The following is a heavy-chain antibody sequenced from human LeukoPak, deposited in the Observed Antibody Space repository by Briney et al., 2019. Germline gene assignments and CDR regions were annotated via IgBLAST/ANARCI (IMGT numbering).Heavy chain of an antibody. Sequence: AASVKVSCKVSGYTLTELSMHWVQQAPGKGLEWMGGFDPEDGETIYAQKFQGRVTMTEDTSTDTAYMELSSLRSEDTAVYYCATDPYSSSWYVWFGFDYWGQGTLVTVSS. CDR2: FDPEDGET. CDR3: ATDPYSSSWYVWFGFDY. J-gene: IGHJ4*02. V-gene: IGHV1-24*01. CDR1: GYTLTELS. D-gene: IGHD6-13*01.